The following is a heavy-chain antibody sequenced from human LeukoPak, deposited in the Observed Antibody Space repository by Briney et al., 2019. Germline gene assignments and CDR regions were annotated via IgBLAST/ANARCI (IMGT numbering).Heavy chain of an antibody. CDR1: GYIFTSYW. V-gene: IGHV5-51*01. J-gene: IGHJ6*03. Sequence: GEPLKTSCKGPGYIFTSYWIGWVRQMPGKGLDWMGIIYPGHSDTRYSPFFQGQVTIPADKSISTAYPQWSSLKASDTAMYYCARISRDGYNAYYYYYMDVWGKGTTVTVSS. D-gene: IGHD5-24*01. CDR3: ARISRDGYNAYYYYYMDV. CDR2: IYPGHSDT.